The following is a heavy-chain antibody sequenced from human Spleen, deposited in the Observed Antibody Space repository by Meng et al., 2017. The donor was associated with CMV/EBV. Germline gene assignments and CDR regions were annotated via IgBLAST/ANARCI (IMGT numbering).Heavy chain of an antibody. CDR3: ANHRGGGRLDAFDI. D-gene: IGHD3-16*01. CDR2: IKQDGSEK. CDR1: GFTFSSYW. Sequence: GGSLRLSCAASGFTFSSYWMSWVRQAPGKGLEWVANIKQDGSEKYYVDSVKGRFTISRDNTKNSLYLQMNSLRAEDTAVFYCANHRGGGRLDAFDIWGQGTMVTVSS. V-gene: IGHV3-7*01. J-gene: IGHJ3*02.